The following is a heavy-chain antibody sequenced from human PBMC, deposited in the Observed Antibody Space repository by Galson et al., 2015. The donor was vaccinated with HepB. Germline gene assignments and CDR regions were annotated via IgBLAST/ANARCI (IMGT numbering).Heavy chain of an antibody. D-gene: IGHD4-17*01. CDR3: ARVADADYGDHTHFDY. V-gene: IGHV3-11*06. J-gene: IGHJ4*02. CDR2: ISGSTIYT. Sequence: SLRLSCAASGFIFSDYYMSWLRQAPGKGLEWISYISGSTIYTNYAGSVEGRFTISRDNAKNSLYLHLNSVTAEDTAVYYCARVADADYGDHTHFDYWGQGTLVTVSS. CDR1: GFIFSDYY.